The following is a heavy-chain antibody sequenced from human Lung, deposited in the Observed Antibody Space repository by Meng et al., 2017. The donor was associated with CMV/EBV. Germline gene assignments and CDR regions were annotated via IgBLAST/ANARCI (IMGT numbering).Heavy chain of an antibody. CDR2: IRYDGSNK. V-gene: IGHV3-30*02. J-gene: IGHJ4*02. CDR3: AKNGQGTSGWFYFDL. CDR1: GFSFSNYD. Sequence: SCAASGFSFSNYDMHWVRQAPGKGLEWVAIIRYDGSNKYNTDSVKGLFTISRDNSKNTLSLQMNSLGAEDTAVYYCAKNGQGTSGWFYFDLWGQGXLVTVSS. D-gene: IGHD6-19*01.